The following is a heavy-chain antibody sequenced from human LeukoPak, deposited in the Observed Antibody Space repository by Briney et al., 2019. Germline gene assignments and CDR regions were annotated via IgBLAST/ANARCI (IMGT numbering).Heavy chain of an antibody. CDR2: IRSTSGTI. D-gene: IGHD2-2*01. CDR3: AKDLPKDIVVVPAARAKVDFDI. CDR1: GFTFSSYS. Sequence: QPGGSLRLSCAASGFTFSSYSMNWVRQAPGKGLEWVSYIRSTSGTIYYTDSVKGRFTISRDNAKNSLYLQMNSLRAEDTAVYYCAKDLPKDIVVVPAARAKVDFDIWGQGTMVTVSS. V-gene: IGHV3-48*04. J-gene: IGHJ3*02.